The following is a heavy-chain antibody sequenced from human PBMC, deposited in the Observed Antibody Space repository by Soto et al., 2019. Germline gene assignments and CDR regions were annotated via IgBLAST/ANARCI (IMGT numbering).Heavy chain of an antibody. V-gene: IGHV4-4*02. D-gene: IGHD3-10*01. J-gene: IGHJ5*02. CDR1: GVSVASDEW. Sequence: SETLSLTCAVSGVSVASDEWWNWVRQPPGKGPEWIGSIYYSGSTNYNPSLKSRITISVDTSKNQFSLKLNSVTAADTAVYYCARRLEEFGNYWFDPWGQGTLVTVSS. CDR3: ARRLEEFGNYWFDP. CDR2: IYYSGST.